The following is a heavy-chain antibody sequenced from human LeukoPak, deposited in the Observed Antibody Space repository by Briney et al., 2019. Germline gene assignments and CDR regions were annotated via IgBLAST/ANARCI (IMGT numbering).Heavy chain of an antibody. Sequence: GGSLRLSCAASGFNFSSYAMQWVRQAPGKGLEWVAVTSYDESNKYYGDSVKGRFTMSRDNSKNTVYLQMNSLRPDDTAVYYCARAESLLWFGELIRTNDAFDIWGQGAMVTVSS. D-gene: IGHD3-10*01. J-gene: IGHJ3*02. CDR3: ARAESLLWFGELIRTNDAFDI. CDR2: TSYDESNK. CDR1: GFNFSSYA. V-gene: IGHV3-30*04.